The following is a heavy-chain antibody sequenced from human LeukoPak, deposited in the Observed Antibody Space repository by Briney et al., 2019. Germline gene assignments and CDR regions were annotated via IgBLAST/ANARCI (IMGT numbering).Heavy chain of an antibody. CDR2: VKGDGRTT. V-gene: IGHV3-74*01. J-gene: IGHJ4*02. Sequence: GGSLRLSCAASGLTFSDFRMHWVRQPPGKGQVWVALVKGDGRTTIYADSVKGRFTISRDNAKNTLYLQMNSLRADDSGVYYCATGHSYGYDYWGQGVLVTVSS. D-gene: IGHD5-18*01. CDR1: GLTFSDFR. CDR3: ATGHSYGYDY.